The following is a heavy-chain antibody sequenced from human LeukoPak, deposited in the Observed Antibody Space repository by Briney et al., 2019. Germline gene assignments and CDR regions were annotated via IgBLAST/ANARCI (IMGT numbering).Heavy chain of an antibody. CDR2: ISYSGST. CDR1: GDSISSYH. J-gene: IGHJ4*02. CDR3: ARVGRGDHTWGSYYFDH. V-gene: IGHV4-59*01. Sequence: SETLSLTCAVSGDSISSYHWSWIRQSPGKGLEWIGYISYSGSTNYNPSLKSRVTISVDTSKNQFSLQLSSVTAADTAVYYCARVGRGDHTWGSYYFDHWGQGTLVTVSS. D-gene: IGHD3-16*01.